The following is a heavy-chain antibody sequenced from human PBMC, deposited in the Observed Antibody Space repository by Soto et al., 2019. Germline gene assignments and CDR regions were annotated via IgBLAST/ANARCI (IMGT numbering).Heavy chain of an antibody. Sequence: PGGSLRLSCAASGFTVSSNYMSWVRQAPGKGLEWVSVIYSGGSTYYADSVKGRFTISRDNSKNTLYLQMNSLRAEDTAVYYCATFTRGVSYYDSSGSGAYWGQGTLVTVSS. D-gene: IGHD3-22*01. CDR2: IYSGGST. CDR3: ATFTRGVSYYDSSGSGAY. V-gene: IGHV3-53*01. J-gene: IGHJ4*02. CDR1: GFTVSSNY.